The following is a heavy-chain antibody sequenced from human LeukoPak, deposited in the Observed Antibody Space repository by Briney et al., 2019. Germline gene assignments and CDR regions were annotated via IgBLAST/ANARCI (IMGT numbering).Heavy chain of an antibody. D-gene: IGHD4-17*01. CDR3: ARSRGDYVNWFDP. CDR2: IYYSGSI. Sequence: SETLSLTCTVSGGSISTSDYYWGWIRQPPGKGLEWIGSIYYSGSIYYNPSLKSRVTISVDTSKSQFSLKLISVTASDTAVYYCARSRGDYVNWFDPWGQGTLVTVSS. J-gene: IGHJ5*02. CDR1: GGSISTSDYY. V-gene: IGHV4-39*01.